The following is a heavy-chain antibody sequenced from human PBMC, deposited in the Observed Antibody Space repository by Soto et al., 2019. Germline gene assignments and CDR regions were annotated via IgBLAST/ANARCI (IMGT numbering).Heavy chain of an antibody. J-gene: IGHJ4*02. V-gene: IGHV2-5*02. CDR2: IYWDDDK. CDR3: AHRRSVSGYGDYAFDY. Sequence: GSGPTLVNPTQTLTLTCTFSGFSLNTRGVGVGWIRQPPGKALEWLALIYWDDDKRYSPSLKSRLTTTKDTSKNQVVLTMTNMDPVDTATYYCAHRRSVSGYGDYAFDYWGQGTLVTVSS. D-gene: IGHD4-17*01. CDR1: GFSLNTRGVG.